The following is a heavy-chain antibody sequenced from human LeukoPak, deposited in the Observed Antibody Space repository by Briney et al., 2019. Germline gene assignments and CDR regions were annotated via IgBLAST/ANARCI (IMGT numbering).Heavy chain of an antibody. CDR1: GFTFSSYS. D-gene: IGHD3-22*01. J-gene: IGHJ4*02. CDR3: ARDAVVGTFDY. Sequence: KPGGSLRLSCAASGFTFSSYSMNWVRQAPGKGLEWVSSISSSSSYIYYADSVKGRLTISRDNAKNSLYLQMNSLRAEDTAVYYCARDAVVGTFDYWGQGTLVTVSS. CDR2: ISSSSSYI. V-gene: IGHV3-21*01.